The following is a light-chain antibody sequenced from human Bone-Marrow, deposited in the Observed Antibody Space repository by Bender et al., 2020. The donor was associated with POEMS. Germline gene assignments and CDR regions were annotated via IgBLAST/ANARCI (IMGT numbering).Light chain of an antibody. Sequence: QSALTQPASVSGSPGQSLTISCTATGSDVGNYNLVSWYQHHPGKAPKLLLYEVSKRPSGVSHRFSGSKSGNTASLTISGLQAEDEADYYCCSYAGSSTVIFGGGTRLTVL. CDR1: GSDVGNYNL. CDR2: EVS. V-gene: IGLV2-23*02. J-gene: IGLJ2*01. CDR3: CSYAGSSTVI.